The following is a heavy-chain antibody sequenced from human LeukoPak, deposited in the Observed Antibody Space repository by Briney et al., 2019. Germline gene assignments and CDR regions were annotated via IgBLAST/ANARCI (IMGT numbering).Heavy chain of an antibody. CDR3: AREGRDTVTFGGVIVKYYYYYYMDV. V-gene: IGHV4-61*02. J-gene: IGHJ6*03. D-gene: IGHD3-16*02. CDR1: GGSISSGSYY. CDR2: IYTSGST. Sequence: PSETLSLTCTVSGGSISSGSYYWSWIRQPAGKGLEWIGRIYTSGSTNYNPSLKSRVTISVDTSKNQFSLKLSSVTAADTAVYYCAREGRDTVTFGGVIVKYYYYYYMDVWGKGTTVTISS.